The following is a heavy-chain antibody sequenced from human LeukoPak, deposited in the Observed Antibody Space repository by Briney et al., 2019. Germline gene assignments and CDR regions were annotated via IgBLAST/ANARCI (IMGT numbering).Heavy chain of an antibody. D-gene: IGHD5-18*01. CDR1: GYNFTGYC. V-gene: IGHV1-2*04. CDR2: INPNSGGT. CDR3: ARGYSYGYLAY. Sequence: ASVKVSCKATGYNFTGYCMHWVRQAPGQGLEWMGRINPNSGGTNYAQKFQGSVTMTRDTSISTAYMELSRLRSDDTAVYYCARGYSYGYLAYWGQGTLVTVSS. J-gene: IGHJ4*02.